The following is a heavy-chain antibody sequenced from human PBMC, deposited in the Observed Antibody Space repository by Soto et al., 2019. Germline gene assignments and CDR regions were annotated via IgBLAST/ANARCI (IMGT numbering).Heavy chain of an antibody. D-gene: IGHD2-21*01. CDR1: CATLNSGNYY. V-gene: IGHV4-31*03. CDR3: ARLRIATNNYKWFDP. CDR2: IYVTGAV. Sequence: SETLSLTCSFPCATLNSGNYYWSWIRQVPGKGLEWIGHIYVTGAVDYNPSLRDRITISQDTSERQFSLNLRLVTAADTAVYYCARLRIATNNYKWFDPWGQGTLVTVSS. J-gene: IGHJ5*02.